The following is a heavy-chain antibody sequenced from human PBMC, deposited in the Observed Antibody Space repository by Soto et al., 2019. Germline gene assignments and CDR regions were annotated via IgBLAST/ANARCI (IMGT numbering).Heavy chain of an antibody. V-gene: IGHV4-34*01. CDR1: GGSFSGYY. CDR3: ARGKREQLVLRGWSDP. D-gene: IGHD6-13*01. CDR2: INHSGST. J-gene: IGHJ5*02. Sequence: PSETLSLTCAVYGGSFSGYYWSWIRQPPGKGLEWIGEINHSGSTNYNPSLKSRVTISLDTSKNQFSLRLSSVTAADTAVYYCARGKREQLVLRGWSDPWGQGTLVTVSS.